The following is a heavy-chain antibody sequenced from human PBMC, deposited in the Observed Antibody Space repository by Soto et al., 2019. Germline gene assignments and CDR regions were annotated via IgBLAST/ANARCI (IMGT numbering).Heavy chain of an antibody. CDR2: INQDGSEK. V-gene: IGHV3-7*01. CDR3: SRSLNS. J-gene: IGHJ4*02. CDR1: GFTFSTYW. Sequence: GGSLRLSCAASGFTFSTYWMDWVRQTPGKGLEWVANINQDGSEKNYVDSVKGRFTISRDNAGNSLYLQMRSLTAEDSALYYCSRSLNSWGQGTLVTVS.